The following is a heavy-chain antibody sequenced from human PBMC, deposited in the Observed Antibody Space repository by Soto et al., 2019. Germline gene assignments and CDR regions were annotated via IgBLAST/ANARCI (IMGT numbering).Heavy chain of an antibody. V-gene: IGHV1-69*02. CDR3: ARELHLGELSPYY. CDR1: GGTFSSYT. CDR2: IIPILGIA. Sequence: GASVKVSCKASGGTFSSYTISWVRQAPGQGLEWMGRIIPILGIANYAQKFQGRVTITADKSTSTAYMELSSLRSEDTAVYYCARELHLGELSPYYWGQRTLVTVSS. J-gene: IGHJ4*02. D-gene: IGHD3-16*02.